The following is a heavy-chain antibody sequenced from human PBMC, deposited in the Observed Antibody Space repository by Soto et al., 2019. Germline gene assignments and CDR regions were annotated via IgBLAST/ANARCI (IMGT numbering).Heavy chain of an antibody. CDR3: ARGLYPDTVEADY. D-gene: IGHD4-17*01. CDR1: GYNFTRYD. J-gene: IGHJ4*02. V-gene: IGHV1-8*01. CDR2: MNPNSGNT. Sequence: APGKVSLKASGYNFTRYDIKWGGQATGQGLEWMGWMNPNSGNTGYAQKFQGRVTMTRNTSISTAYMELSSLRSEDTAVYYCARGLYPDTVEADYWGQGTLVTVSS.